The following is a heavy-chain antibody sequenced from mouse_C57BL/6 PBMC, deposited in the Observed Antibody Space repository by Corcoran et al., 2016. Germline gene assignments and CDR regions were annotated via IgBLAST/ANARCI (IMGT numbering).Heavy chain of an antibody. Sequence: QVQLQQSGAELARPGASVKLSCKASGYTFTSYGISWVKQRTGQGLEWIGEIYPRSGNTYYNEKFKGKATLTADKSSSTAYMELRSLTSEDSAVYFCARNRPITTVVSTPFDYWGQGTTLTVSS. J-gene: IGHJ2*01. CDR1: GYTFTSYG. V-gene: IGHV1-81*01. CDR2: IYPRSGNT. D-gene: IGHD1-1*01. CDR3: ARNRPITTVVSTPFDY.